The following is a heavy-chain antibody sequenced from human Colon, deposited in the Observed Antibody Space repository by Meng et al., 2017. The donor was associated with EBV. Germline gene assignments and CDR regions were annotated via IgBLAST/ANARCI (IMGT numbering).Heavy chain of an antibody. J-gene: IGHJ4*02. CDR1: GGYVSSGNYY. D-gene: IGHD6-19*01. V-gene: IGHV4-61*01. CDR2: IYNTGNT. Sequence: QGQLQVSGPGLVKTSETMYLICSVSGGYVSSGNYYWNWIRQPPGKGLEWIGYIYNTGNTNYNPSLKSRLTITIDTSKNQFSLNLNSVTAADTAVYYCARETHNSGWSKIDSWGQGTLVTVSS. CDR3: ARETHNSGWSKIDS.